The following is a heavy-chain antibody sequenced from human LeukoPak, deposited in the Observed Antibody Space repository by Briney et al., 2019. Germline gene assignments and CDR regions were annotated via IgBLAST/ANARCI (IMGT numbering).Heavy chain of an antibody. J-gene: IGHJ5*01. CDR3: ARRYGSGWYDC. CDR1: GFTVSSNY. Sequence: GESLRLSCAASGFTVSSNYMSWVRQAPGKGLEWVSFIYSGGSTYYADSVKGRFTISRDNSKNTLYLQMNSLRAEDTAVYYCARRYGSGWYDCWGQGTLVTVSS. V-gene: IGHV3-53*01. CDR2: IYSGGST. D-gene: IGHD6-19*01.